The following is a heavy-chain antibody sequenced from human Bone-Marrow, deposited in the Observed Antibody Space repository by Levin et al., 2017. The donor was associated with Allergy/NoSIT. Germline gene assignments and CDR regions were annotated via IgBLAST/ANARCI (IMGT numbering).Heavy chain of an antibody. CDR3: ARHLRDHDALSGYYLGWFDP. J-gene: IGHJ5*02. CDR2: IYYSGTT. CDR1: GDSVSSSSYY. D-gene: IGHD3-22*01. V-gene: IGHV4-39*01. Sequence: PSETLSLTCTVSGDSVSSSSYYWGWIRQPPGKGLEWIGSIYYSGTTFYKPSLKSRVSISRDTSKNHFSLSVASVTAEDTAVYYCARHLRDHDALSGYYLGWFDPWAREPWSPSPQ.